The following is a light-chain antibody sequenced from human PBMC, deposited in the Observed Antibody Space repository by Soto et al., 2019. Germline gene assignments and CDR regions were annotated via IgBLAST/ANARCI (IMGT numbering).Light chain of an antibody. CDR3: QQSYNTLT. J-gene: IGKJ4*01. CDR2: AAS. V-gene: IGKV1-39*01. Sequence: DIQMTQYPSSLSASVGDGVTITCRASRNINNYLNWYQQKPGKAPKLLIHAASSLQTGVPSRFSGSGSGTDFTLTISSLKPEDFATYYCQQSYNTLTFGGGTKVDI. CDR1: RNINNY.